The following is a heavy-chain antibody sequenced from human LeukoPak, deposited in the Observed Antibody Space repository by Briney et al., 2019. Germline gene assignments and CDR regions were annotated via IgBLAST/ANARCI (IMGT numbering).Heavy chain of an antibody. J-gene: IGHJ3*01. D-gene: IGHD3-10*01. Sequence: ASVKVSCKTSGYIFTRYYIHWVRQAPGQGLEWMGWINPNTGGTNYAQDFQGRVTMTRDTYVTTAYMELRSLRSDDTAVYFCARERESGRSDAFDLWGQGTMVTVSS. V-gene: IGHV1-2*02. CDR1: GYIFTRYY. CDR3: ARERESGRSDAFDL. CDR2: INPNTGGT.